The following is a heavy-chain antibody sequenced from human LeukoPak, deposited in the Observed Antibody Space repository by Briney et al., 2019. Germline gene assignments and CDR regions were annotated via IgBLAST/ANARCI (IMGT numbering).Heavy chain of an antibody. Sequence: SETLSLTCAVSGESFIGYFWTWIRQPPGKGLEWIGEINHSGRTNYNPSLKSRVSISVDTPKNQFSLKLTSVTAADTAVYFCARTSGYFDRCGSYQQNPYYFEYWGQGSLVTVSS. CDR2: INHSGRT. D-gene: IGHD3-22*01. CDR3: ARTSGYFDRCGSYQQNPYYFEY. J-gene: IGHJ4*02. CDR1: GESFIGYF. V-gene: IGHV4-34*01.